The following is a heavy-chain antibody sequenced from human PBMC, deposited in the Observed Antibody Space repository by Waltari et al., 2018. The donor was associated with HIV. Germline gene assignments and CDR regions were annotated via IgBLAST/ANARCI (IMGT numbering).Heavy chain of an antibody. CDR2: IYYSGRT. J-gene: IGHJ4*02. V-gene: IGHV4-39*01. D-gene: IGHD2-2*01. Sequence: QLQLQESGPGLVKPSETLSLTCTVSGGSISGSSYYWGWIRQPPGKGLEWIGNIYYSGRTYYNPSLKSRVTISVDTSKNQFSLKLSSVTAADTAVYYCARRGYCSSISCYRPRYFDYWGQGTLVTVSS. CDR3: ARRGYCSSISCYRPRYFDY. CDR1: GGSISGSSYY.